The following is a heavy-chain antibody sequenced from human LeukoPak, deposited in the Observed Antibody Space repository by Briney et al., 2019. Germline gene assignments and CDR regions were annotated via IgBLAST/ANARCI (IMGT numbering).Heavy chain of an antibody. CDR2: INRSGST. CDR1: GGSFSGYY. D-gene: IGHD2-15*01. CDR3: ARNGYCSGGSCYSNNAFDI. Sequence: SETLSLTCAVYGGSFSGYYWSWIRQPPGKGLEWIGEINRSGSTNYNPSLKSRVTISVDTSKNQFSLKLSSVTAADTAVYYCARNGYCSGGSCYSNNAFDIWGQGTMVTVSS. V-gene: IGHV4-34*01. J-gene: IGHJ3*02.